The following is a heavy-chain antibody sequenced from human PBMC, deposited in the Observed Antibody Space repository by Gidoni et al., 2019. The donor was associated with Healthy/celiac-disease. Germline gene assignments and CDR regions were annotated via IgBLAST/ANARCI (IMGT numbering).Heavy chain of an antibody. CDR2: ISSSGSTI. V-gene: IGHV3-11*01. Sequence: QVQLLESGGGLVKPGGSLRLSCAASGFTFSDYYMSWIRQAPGKGLEWVSDISSSGSTIYYADSVKGRFTISRDNAKNSLYLQMNSLRAEDTAVYYCARKVSVLERPLLPGGYYYYGMDVWGQGTTVTVSS. CDR3: ARKVSVLERPLLPGGYYYYGMDV. D-gene: IGHD3-3*01. CDR1: GFTFSDYY. J-gene: IGHJ6*02.